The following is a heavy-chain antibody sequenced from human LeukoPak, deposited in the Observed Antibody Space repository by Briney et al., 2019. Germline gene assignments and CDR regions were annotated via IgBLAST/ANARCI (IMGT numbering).Heavy chain of an antibody. J-gene: IGHJ4*02. CDR3: VRNLFRGFVYFDS. CDR1: GFTFSSYA. Sequence: GGSLRLSCAASGFTFSSYAMSWVRQAPGKGLEWVSAISGSGGTTYYADSVKGRFTISRDNSKNTLYLQMNSLRVEDTAVYYCVRNLFRGFVYFDSWGQGALVTVSS. CDR2: ISGSGGTT. D-gene: IGHD3-10*01. V-gene: IGHV3-23*01.